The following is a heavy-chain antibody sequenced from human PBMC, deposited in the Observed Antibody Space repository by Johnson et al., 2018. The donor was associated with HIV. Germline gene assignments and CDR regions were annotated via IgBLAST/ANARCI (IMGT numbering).Heavy chain of an antibody. Sequence: VQLVESGGGVVQPGRSLRLSCAASGFTFSSYAMHWVRQAPGKGLAWVAVISYDGSNKYYADSVKGRFPISRDNSKNTLYLQMNSLRAEDTAVYYCARDDLGNPFSSYDAFDIWGQGTMVTVSS. CDR3: ARDDLGNPFSSYDAFDI. V-gene: IGHV3-30-3*01. J-gene: IGHJ3*02. CDR1: GFTFSSYA. D-gene: IGHD6-13*01. CDR2: ISYDGSNK.